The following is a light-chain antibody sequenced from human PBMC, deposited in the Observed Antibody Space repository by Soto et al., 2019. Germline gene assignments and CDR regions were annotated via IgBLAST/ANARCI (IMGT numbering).Light chain of an antibody. CDR2: GAS. V-gene: IGKV3-15*01. Sequence: EIVMTQSPATLSVSPGERATRSCRASQSISRNLAWYQQKPGQAPRLLIYGASTRATGIPARFSGSGSGTDFTLTISSLQSEYFAVYYCQQYNNWPPDTFGPGTKVDIK. CDR3: QQYNNWPPDT. CDR1: QSISRN. J-gene: IGKJ3*01.